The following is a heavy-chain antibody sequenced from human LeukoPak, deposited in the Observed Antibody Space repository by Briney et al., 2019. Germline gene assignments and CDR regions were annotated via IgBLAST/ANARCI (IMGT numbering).Heavy chain of an antibody. D-gene: IGHD5-18*01. V-gene: IGHV1-69*05. J-gene: IGHJ6*03. Sequence: GASVKVSCKASGGTFSSYAISWVRQAPGQGLEWMGRIIPIFGTANYAQKFQGRVTITTDESTSTAYMELSSLRSEDTAVYYCARGAMVTDYYYHMDVWGKGTTVTVSS. CDR3: ARGAMVTDYYYHMDV. CDR2: IIPIFGTA. CDR1: GGTFSSYA.